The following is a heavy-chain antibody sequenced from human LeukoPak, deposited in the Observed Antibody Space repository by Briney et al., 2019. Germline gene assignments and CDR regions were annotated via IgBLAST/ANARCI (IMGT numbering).Heavy chain of an antibody. CDR2: IYGDNAA. CDR3: VSSTGQQFIPYDY. Sequence: PGGSLRLSCAASAINVTTNYMTWIRQAPRKGLEWVSLIYGDNAAYYAESVRGRFIISRDSLKNTLFLQMNSLRAEDTAVYYCVSSTGQQFIPYDYWGHGTHVSVSS. CDR1: AINVTTNY. D-gene: IGHD6-13*01. J-gene: IGHJ4*01. V-gene: IGHV3-66*02.